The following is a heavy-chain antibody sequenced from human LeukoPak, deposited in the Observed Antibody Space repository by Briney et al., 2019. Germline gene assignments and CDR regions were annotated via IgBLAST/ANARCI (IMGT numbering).Heavy chain of an antibody. CDR3: ARGISGGFDI. CDR1: GYTFTSYY. Sequence: ASVKVSCKASGYTFTSYYMHWVRQAPGQGLEWMGIINPSGGSTSYAQKFQGRVTMTRDTSISTAYMELSRLRPDDTAVYYCARGISGGFDIWGQGTMVTVSS. V-gene: IGHV1-46*01. D-gene: IGHD2-21*01. J-gene: IGHJ3*02. CDR2: INPSGGST.